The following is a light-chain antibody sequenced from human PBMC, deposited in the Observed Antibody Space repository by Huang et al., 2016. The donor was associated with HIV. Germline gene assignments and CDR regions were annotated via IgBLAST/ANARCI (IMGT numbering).Light chain of an antibody. Sequence: DIQMTQSPSTLSASVGDRVTITCRASQNINSWLAWYQQKPGKAPNLLIDEASSLESGVPSRFSGSGFGTEFTLTISRLQSDDFATYYCQQYNSYSRTFGQGTKVEIK. CDR1: QNINSW. CDR2: EAS. J-gene: IGKJ1*01. CDR3: QQYNSYSRT. V-gene: IGKV1-5*03.